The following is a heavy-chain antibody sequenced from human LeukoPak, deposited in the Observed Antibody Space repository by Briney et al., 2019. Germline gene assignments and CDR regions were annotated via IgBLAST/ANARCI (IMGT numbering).Heavy chain of an antibody. CDR1: GFTFSSYA. Sequence: PGGSLRLSCAASGFTFSSYAMSWVRQAPGKGLEWVSAISGSGGSTYYADSVKGRFTISRDNSKKTLYLQMNSLRAEDTAVYYCAKDLTFGVVVSDYWGQGTLVTVSS. CDR2: ISGSGGST. D-gene: IGHD3-3*01. V-gene: IGHV3-23*01. J-gene: IGHJ4*02. CDR3: AKDLTFGVVVSDY.